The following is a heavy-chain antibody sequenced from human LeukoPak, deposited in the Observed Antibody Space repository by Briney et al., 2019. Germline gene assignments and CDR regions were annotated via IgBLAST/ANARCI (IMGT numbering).Heavy chain of an antibody. D-gene: IGHD3-10*02. CDR3: AELGITMIGGV. J-gene: IGHJ6*04. CDR1: GFTFSSYT. V-gene: IGHV3-21*01. CDR2: ISSSSSYI. Sequence: GGSLRLSCAASGFTFSSYTMNWVRQAPGKGLEWVSSISSSSSYIYYADSVKGRFTISRDNAKNPLYLQMNSLRAEDTAVYYCAELGITMIGGVWGKGTTVTISS.